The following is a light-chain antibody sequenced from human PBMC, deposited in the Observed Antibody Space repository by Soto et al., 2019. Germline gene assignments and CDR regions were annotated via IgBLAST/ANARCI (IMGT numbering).Light chain of an antibody. V-gene: IGLV2-14*02. CDR2: EGS. CDR3: QSYDSSLSDV. Sequence: QSVLTQPASVSGSPGQSITISCTGTNSDVGNYNLVSWYQQHPGKAPKLMIYEGSKRPSGISSRFSGSKSGYTASLTISGLQAEDEANYYCQSYDSSLSDVFGTGTKVTVL. J-gene: IGLJ1*01. CDR1: NSDVGNYNL.